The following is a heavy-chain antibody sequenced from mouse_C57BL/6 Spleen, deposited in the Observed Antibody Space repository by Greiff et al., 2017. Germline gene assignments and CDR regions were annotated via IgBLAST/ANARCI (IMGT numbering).Heavy chain of an antibody. CDR1: GYAFSSSW. V-gene: IGHV1-82*01. D-gene: IGHD1-1*01. CDR3: ATITTVVFDY. Sequence: VKLQESGPELVKPGASVKISCKASGYAFSSSWMNWVKQRPGKGLEWIGRIYPGDGDTNYNGKFKGKATLTADKSSSTAYMQLSSLTSEDSAVYFCATITTVVFDYWGQGTTLTVSS. J-gene: IGHJ2*01. CDR2: IYPGDGDT.